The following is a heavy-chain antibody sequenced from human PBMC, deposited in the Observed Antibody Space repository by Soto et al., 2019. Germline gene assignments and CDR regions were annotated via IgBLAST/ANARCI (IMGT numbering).Heavy chain of an antibody. CDR3: ARGPHYYDSSGYDY. CDR1: GFTFSSYS. V-gene: IGHV3-48*02. CDR2: ISSSSSTI. Sequence: HPGGSLRLSCAASGFTFSSYSMNWVRQAPGKGLEWVSYISSSSSTIYYADSVKGRFTISRDNAKNSLYLQMNSLRDEDTAVYYCARGPHYYDSSGYDYWGQGTLVTVSS. J-gene: IGHJ4*02. D-gene: IGHD3-22*01.